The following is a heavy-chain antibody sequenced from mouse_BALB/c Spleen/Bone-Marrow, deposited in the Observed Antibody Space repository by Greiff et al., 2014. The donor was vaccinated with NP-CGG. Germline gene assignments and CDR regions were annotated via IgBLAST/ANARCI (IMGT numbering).Heavy chain of an antibody. D-gene: IGHD1-1*01. CDR3: ARWDTTAMDY. CDR1: GYTFSSYW. V-gene: IGHV1-9*01. CDR2: ILPGRGST. J-gene: IGHJ4*01. Sequence: VKLMESGAELMKPGASVKISCKATGYTFSSYWIEWVKQRPGHGLEWIGEILPGRGSTNYNEKFKGKATFTSDASSNTAHMQLSSLTSEDSAVYYCARWDTTAMDYWGQGTSVTVSS.